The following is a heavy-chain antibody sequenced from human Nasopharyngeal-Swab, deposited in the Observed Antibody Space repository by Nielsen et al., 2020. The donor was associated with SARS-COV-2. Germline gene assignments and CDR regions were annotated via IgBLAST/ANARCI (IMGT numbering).Heavy chain of an antibody. CDR1: GYTFTSYA. CDR2: IHAGNGNR. CDR3: ARAPVSLSFDYIWGSYRHSYFDY. Sequence: ASVKVSCKASGYTFTSYAMHWVRQAPGQRVEWMGGIHAGNGNRKYSQKFQGRVTITRDTSASTAYMELSSLRSEDPAVYYCARAPVSLSFDYIWGSYRHSYFDYWGQGTLVTVSS. D-gene: IGHD3-16*02. J-gene: IGHJ4*02. V-gene: IGHV1-3*01.